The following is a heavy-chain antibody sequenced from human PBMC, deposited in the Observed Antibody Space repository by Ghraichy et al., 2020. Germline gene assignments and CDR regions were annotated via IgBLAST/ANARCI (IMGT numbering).Heavy chain of an antibody. CDR1: GFTFSSYA. V-gene: IGHV3-23*01. J-gene: IGHJ4*02. D-gene: IGHD3-9*01. Sequence: GGSLRLSCAASGFTFSSYAMSWVRQAPGKGLEWVSAISGSGGSTYYADSVKGRFTISRDNSKNTLYLQMNSLRAEDTAVYYCAKRGFGGRYFDWLLREIYFDYWGQGTLVTVSS. CDR3: AKRGFGGRYFDWLLREIYFDY. CDR2: ISGSGGST.